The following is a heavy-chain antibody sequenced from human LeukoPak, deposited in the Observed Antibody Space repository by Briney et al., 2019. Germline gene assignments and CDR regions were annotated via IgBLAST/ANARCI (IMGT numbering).Heavy chain of an antibody. CDR3: ARAPTASSSWYYFDY. CDR1: GFTVGSNY. CDR2: IYSGGST. D-gene: IGHD6-13*01. J-gene: IGHJ4*02. Sequence: GGSLRLSCAASGFTVGSNYMSWVRQAPGKGLEWVSVIYSGGSTYYADSVKGRFTISRDNSKNTLYLQMNSLRAEDTAVYYCARAPTASSSWYYFDYWGQGTLVTVSS. V-gene: IGHV3-66*01.